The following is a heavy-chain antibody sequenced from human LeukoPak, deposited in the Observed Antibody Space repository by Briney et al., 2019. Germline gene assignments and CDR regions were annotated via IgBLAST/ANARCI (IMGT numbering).Heavy chain of an antibody. CDR2: ISGSGGST. CDR1: GFTFSSYA. CDR3: AKSVYGDYTNYYYYGMDV. D-gene: IGHD4-17*01. V-gene: IGHV3-23*01. Sequence: GGSLRLSCAASGFTFSSYAMSWVRQAPGKGLEWVSAISGSGGSTYYADSVKGRFTISRDNSKNTLYLQMNSLRAEDTAVYYCAKSVYGDYTNYYYYGMDVWGQGTTVTVSS. J-gene: IGHJ6*02.